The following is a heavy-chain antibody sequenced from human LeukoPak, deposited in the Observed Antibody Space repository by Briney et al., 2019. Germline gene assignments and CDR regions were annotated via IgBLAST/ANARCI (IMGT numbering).Heavy chain of an antibody. CDR3: ARGRRYYCSGSSYGMDV. CDR2: INHSGST. J-gene: IGHJ6*02. D-gene: IGHD3-10*01. Sequence: SETLSLTCAVYGGSFSGYYWSWIRQPPGKGLEWIGEINHSGSTNYNPSLKSRVTISVDTSKNQVSLKLSSVTAAGTAVYYLARGRRYYCSGSSYGMDVWGQGTTVTVSS. V-gene: IGHV4-34*01. CDR1: GGSFSGYY.